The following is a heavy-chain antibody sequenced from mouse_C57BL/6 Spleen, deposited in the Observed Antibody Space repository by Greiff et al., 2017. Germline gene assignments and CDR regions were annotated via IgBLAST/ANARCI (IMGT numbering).Heavy chain of an antibody. D-gene: IGHD2-4*01. V-gene: IGHV5-16*01. CDR2: INYDGSST. Sequence: EVMLVESEGGLVQPGSSMKLSCTASGFTFSDYYMAWVRQVPEKGLEWVANINYDGSSTYYLDSLKSRFIISRDNAKNILYLQMSSLKSEDTATYYCAREDYDVGYAMDYWGQGTSVTVSS. CDR3: AREDYDVGYAMDY. J-gene: IGHJ4*01. CDR1: GFTFSDYY.